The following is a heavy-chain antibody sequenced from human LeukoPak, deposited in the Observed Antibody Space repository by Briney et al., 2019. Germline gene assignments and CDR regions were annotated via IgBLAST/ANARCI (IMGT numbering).Heavy chain of an antibody. V-gene: IGHV3-20*04. CDR1: GFTFDDYG. D-gene: IGHD3-3*01. CDR2: INWNGGST. Sequence: PGGSLRLSCAASGFTFDDYGMSWVRHAPGKGLEWVSGINWNGGSTGYADSVKGRFTISRDNAKNSLYLQMNSLRAEDTALYYCARDSIFGVVINYMDVWGKGTTVTVSS. J-gene: IGHJ6*03. CDR3: ARDSIFGVVINYMDV.